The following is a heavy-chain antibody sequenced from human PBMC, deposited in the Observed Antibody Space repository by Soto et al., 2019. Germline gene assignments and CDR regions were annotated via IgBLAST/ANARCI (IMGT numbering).Heavy chain of an antibody. CDR1: GFTFSSYS. J-gene: IGHJ4*02. CDR3: SQGVNYDTSGYFFGY. D-gene: IGHD3-22*01. Sequence: GGSLRLSCATSGFTFSSYSMTWVRQAPGEGLECVSSISGSGTTTKYADSVKGWFTISRDNSKNTLHLQMNSLRAEETAVYYCSQGVNYDTSGYFFGYWGQGALVTVSS. CDR2: ISGSGTTT. V-gene: IGHV3-23*01.